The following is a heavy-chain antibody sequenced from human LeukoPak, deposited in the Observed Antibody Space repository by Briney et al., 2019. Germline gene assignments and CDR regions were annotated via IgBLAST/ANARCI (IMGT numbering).Heavy chain of an antibody. Sequence: ASVKVSCKASGYTFTSYGISWVRQAPGQGLEWMGWISAYNGNTNYAQKLQGRVTMTTDTSTSTTYMELRSLRSDDTAVYYCARDSSRVPRPDYWGQGTLVTVSS. CDR2: ISAYNGNT. CDR1: GYTFTSYG. J-gene: IGHJ4*02. D-gene: IGHD1-1*01. V-gene: IGHV1-18*01. CDR3: ARDSSRVPRPDY.